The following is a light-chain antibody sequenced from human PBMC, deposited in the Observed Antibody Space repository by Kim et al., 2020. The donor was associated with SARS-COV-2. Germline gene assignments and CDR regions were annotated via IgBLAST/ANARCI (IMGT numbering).Light chain of an antibody. V-gene: IGKV1-5*03. Sequence: DIQMTQSPSTLSASVGDSVTMTCRTSQTISSRMAWYQQKPGKVPTLLIYEASTLETGVPSRFSGSRTGTEFTLTISSLQPDNFATYYCQQYNNYAATIGQRTSMEI. CDR2: EAS. CDR1: QTISSR. CDR3: QQYNNYAAT. J-gene: IGKJ2*01.